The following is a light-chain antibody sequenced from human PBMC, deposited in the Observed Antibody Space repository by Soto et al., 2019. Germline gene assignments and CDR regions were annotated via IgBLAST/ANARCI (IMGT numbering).Light chain of an antibody. CDR2: GAS. CDR3: LQYGSSPT. J-gene: IGKJ5*01. Sequence: EIVLTQSPGTLSLSPGERATLSCRASQSVSSSYLAWYQQKPGQAPRLLIYGASTRATGIPDRFSGSGSGTDFNLTISRLEPEDFAVYYCLQYGSSPTFGQGTRLEIK. CDR1: QSVSSSY. V-gene: IGKV3-20*01.